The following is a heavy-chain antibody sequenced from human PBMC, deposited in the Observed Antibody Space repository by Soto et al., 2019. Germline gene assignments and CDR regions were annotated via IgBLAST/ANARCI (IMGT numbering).Heavy chain of an antibody. J-gene: IGHJ4*02. D-gene: IGHD7-27*01. V-gene: IGHV3-30*03. Sequence: PGGSLRLSCAASGFTFSNYAMNWVRQAPGKGLEWVAFISYDRSNKYYGDSVKGRFTISRDNSKNTLYLQMNSLRAEDTAVYYCERDMEGHPLGSYFDYWGQGTLVTVSS. CDR3: ERDMEGHPLGSYFDY. CDR1: GFTFSNYA. CDR2: ISYDRSNK.